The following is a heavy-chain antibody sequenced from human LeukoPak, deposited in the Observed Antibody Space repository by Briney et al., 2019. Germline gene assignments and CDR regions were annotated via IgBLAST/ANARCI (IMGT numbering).Heavy chain of an antibody. CDR2: IYSGGST. D-gene: IGHD3-22*01. J-gene: IGHJ3*02. V-gene: IGHV3-53*01. Sequence: PGGSLRLSCAASEFTVSSNYMSWVRQAPGKGLEWVSVIYSGGSTYYADSVKGRFTISRDNSKNTLYLQMNSLRAEDTAVYYCERDYYDSSGYRHDAFDIWGQGTMVTVSS. CDR1: EFTVSSNY. CDR3: ERDYYDSSGYRHDAFDI.